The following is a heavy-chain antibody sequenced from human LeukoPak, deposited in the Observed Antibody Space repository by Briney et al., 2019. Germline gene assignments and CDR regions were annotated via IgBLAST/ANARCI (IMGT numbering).Heavy chain of an antibody. CDR2: INNSGST. V-gene: IGHV4-34*01. CDR3: ARGQGDGYNPFDY. D-gene: IGHD5-24*01. CDR1: GGSFSGYY. Sequence: SETLSLTCAVYGGSFSGYYWSWIRQPPGKGLEWIGEINNSGSTNNNPSLKSRVTISVDTSKNQFSLKLSSVTAADTAVYYCARGQGDGYNPFDYWGQGTLVTVSS. J-gene: IGHJ4*02.